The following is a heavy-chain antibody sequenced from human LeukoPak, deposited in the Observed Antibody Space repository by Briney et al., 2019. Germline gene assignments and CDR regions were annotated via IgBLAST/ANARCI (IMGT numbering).Heavy chain of an antibody. V-gene: IGHV1-18*01. CDR3: AREGGGAYIVVVPAALDY. CDR2: ISAYNGNT. Sequence: ASVKVSCKASGYTFTSYGISWVRQAPGQGLEWTGWISAYNGNTNYAQKLQGRVTMTTDTSTSTAYMELRSLRSDDTAVYYCAREGGGAYIVVVPAALDYWGXXTLVTVSS. CDR1: GYTFTSYG. J-gene: IGHJ4*01. D-gene: IGHD2-2*01.